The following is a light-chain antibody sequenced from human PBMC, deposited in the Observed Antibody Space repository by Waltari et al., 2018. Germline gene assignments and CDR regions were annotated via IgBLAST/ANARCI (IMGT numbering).Light chain of an antibody. CDR1: QSVRSN. Sequence: EIVMTQSPATLSVFPGERATLSCRASQSVRSNLAWYQQKPGQAPRLLIYGASTRATGRPGSFSGSSSATDSLIIISRLQSEDVAVYFCQQNNSSPLTFGQGTKVEIK. J-gene: IGKJ1*01. CDR2: GAS. V-gene: IGKV3-15*01. CDR3: QQNNSSPLT.